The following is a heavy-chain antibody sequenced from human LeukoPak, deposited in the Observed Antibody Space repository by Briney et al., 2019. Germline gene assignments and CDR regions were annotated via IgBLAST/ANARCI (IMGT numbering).Heavy chain of an antibody. CDR1: AWTFSGYY. Sequence: SETLSLTGAVYAWTFSGYYWSWLRQPPGKGLEWIGEINHSGSTNYEPTLKSQVTISVATSKNPFSLKLSSVTAADTAVYYCARDASQNPLIVVVIRVRAYFDYWGQGTLFTVSS. J-gene: IGHJ4*02. CDR2: INHSGST. V-gene: IGHV4-34*01. CDR3: ARDASQNPLIVVVIRVRAYFDY. D-gene: IGHD3-22*01.